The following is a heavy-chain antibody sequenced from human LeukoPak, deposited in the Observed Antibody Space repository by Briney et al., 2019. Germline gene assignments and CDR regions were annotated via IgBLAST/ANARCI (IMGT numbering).Heavy chain of an antibody. CDR1: GGSISGSGYY. D-gene: IGHD2-15*01. Sequence: SETLSLTCTVSGGSISGSGYYWVWIRQPPGKGLEWIATIYYTGSTNYNPSLKSRVTMSVDTSKNQFSLKLSSVTAADTAVYYCARLSVAATFDPWGQGTLVTVSS. J-gene: IGHJ5*02. V-gene: IGHV4-39*07. CDR3: ARLSVAATFDP. CDR2: IYYTGST.